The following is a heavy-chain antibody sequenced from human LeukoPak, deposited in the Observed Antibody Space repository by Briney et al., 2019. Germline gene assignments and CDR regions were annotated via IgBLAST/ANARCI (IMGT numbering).Heavy chain of an antibody. D-gene: IGHD1-1*01. Sequence: PWGSLRLSCAASGFTFSTYDMHWVRQVTGKGLEWVSAIGTVDDTYYLGSVKGRFTISRENAKNVLYLQMSSLRVEDTAVYYCAREIRETVFTRHHYYGIDVWGQGTTVTVSS. V-gene: IGHV3-13*01. J-gene: IGHJ6*02. CDR1: GFTFSTYD. CDR3: AREIRETVFTRHHYYGIDV. CDR2: IGTVDDT.